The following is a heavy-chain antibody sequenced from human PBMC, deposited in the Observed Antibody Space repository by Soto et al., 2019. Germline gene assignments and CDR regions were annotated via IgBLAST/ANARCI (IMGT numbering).Heavy chain of an antibody. CDR1: GFTFSSSA. CDR2: ISGSGGST. D-gene: IGHD1-26*01. V-gene: IGHV3-23*01. J-gene: IGHJ4*02. CDR3: AKDISSGSYLDY. Sequence: EVQLLESGGGLVQPGGSLRLSCAASGFTFSSSAMRWVRQAPGKGLEWVSAISGSGGSTYYADSVKGRFTISRDNSKNTLYLQMNSLRAEDTAVYYCAKDISSGSYLDYWGQGTLVTVSS.